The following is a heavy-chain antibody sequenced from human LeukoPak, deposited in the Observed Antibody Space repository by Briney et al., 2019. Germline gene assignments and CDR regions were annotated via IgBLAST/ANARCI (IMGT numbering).Heavy chain of an antibody. CDR2: ISGSGGST. CDR3: ATITMVRGVIITLDAFDI. V-gene: IGHV3-23*01. Sequence: GGSLRLSCAASGFTFSSYAMSWVRQAPGKGLEWVSAISGSGGSTYYADSVKGRFTISRDSSKNTLYLQMNSLRAEDTAVYYCATITMVRGVIITLDAFDIWGQGTMVTVSS. D-gene: IGHD3-10*01. CDR1: GFTFSSYA. J-gene: IGHJ3*02.